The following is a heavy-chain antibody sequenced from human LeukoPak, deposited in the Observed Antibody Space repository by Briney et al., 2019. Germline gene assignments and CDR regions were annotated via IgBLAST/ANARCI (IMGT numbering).Heavy chain of an antibody. CDR2: ISSSSSYI. D-gene: IGHD3-16*01. CDR3: ARVHTLITQGWFDY. CDR1: GFTCSSYS. J-gene: IGHJ4*02. V-gene: IGHV3-21*01. Sequence: GGSLRLSCAASGFTCSSYSVNWVRQAPGEGREWVSSISSSSSYIYYADSVKGRFTISRDNAKNSLYLKMNSLRAEDTAVYSCARVHTLITQGWFDYWGQGTLVTVSS.